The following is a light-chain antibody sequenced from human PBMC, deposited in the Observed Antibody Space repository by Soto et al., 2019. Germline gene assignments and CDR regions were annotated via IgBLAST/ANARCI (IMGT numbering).Light chain of an antibody. CDR3: QQYGRSPPFT. CDR2: GAS. V-gene: IGKV3-20*01. CDR1: QTVSSRY. Sequence: EIVLTQSPGTLSLSPGERATLSCRASQTVSSRYLAWYQQKPGQAPRLLMYGASNRATGIPDRFSGSGSGTDFTLTISRLELEDFAVYFCQQYGRSPPFTFGHGTKVEIK. J-gene: IGKJ2*01.